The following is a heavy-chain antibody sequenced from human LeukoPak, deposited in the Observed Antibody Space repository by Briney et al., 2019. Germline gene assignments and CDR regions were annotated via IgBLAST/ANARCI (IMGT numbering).Heavy chain of an antibody. CDR2: ISTYSEKP. CDR1: GYNFLSYG. CDR3: ARTSVAAHDKIGFVDY. J-gene: IGHJ4*02. D-gene: IGHD3-22*01. Sequence: ASVRVSCNASGYNFLSYGISWVRQAPGKGLEWMGWISTYSEKPKYSLKLQGRVTVTTDTSTATVSMELRSLTSDDTALYYCARTSVAAHDKIGFVDYWGQGTLVTVSS. V-gene: IGHV1-18*01.